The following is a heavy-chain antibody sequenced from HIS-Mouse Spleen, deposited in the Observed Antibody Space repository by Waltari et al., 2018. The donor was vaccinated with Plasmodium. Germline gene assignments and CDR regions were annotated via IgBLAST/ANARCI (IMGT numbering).Heavy chain of an antibody. V-gene: IGHV4-34*01. Sequence: QVQLQQWGAGLLKPSETLSLTCAVYGGSFSGYYWSWIRQPPGKGLEWIGETNHSGSNNYNPSLKSRVTISVDTSKNQFSLKLSSVTAADTAVYYCARAPIRDAFDIWGQGTMVTVSS. CDR1: GGSFSGYY. J-gene: IGHJ3*02. CDR2: TNHSGSN. D-gene: IGHD3-9*01. CDR3: ARAPIRDAFDI.